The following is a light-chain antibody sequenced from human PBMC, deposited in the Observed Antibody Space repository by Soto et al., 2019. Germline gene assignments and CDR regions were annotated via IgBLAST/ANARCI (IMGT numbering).Light chain of an antibody. V-gene: IGKV3-20*01. CDR1: QSVSSY. Sequence: EIVLTQSQGTLSLSPGERATLSCRASQSVSSYLAWYQQKPGQAPRLLIYGASRRATGIPDRFSGSGSGTDFTLTISRLEPEDFAVYYCQQYGSSPQVTFGGGTKVEIK. CDR3: QQYGSSPQVT. CDR2: GAS. J-gene: IGKJ4*01.